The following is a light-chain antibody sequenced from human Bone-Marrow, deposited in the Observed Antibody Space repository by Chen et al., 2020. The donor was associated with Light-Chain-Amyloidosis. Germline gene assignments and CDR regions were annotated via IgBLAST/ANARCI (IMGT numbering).Light chain of an antibody. CDR1: QSVRNY. CDR2: DAS. V-gene: IGKV3-11*01. J-gene: IGKJ3*01. Sequence: EIVLTQSPATLSLSPGVRATLSCRASQSVRNYLAWYQQKPGQAPRLLIYDASTRATGIPARFSGSGYGTDFTRTINSLEPEDFAVYYCQQRSSWPITFGPGTRVDIK. CDR3: QQRSSWPIT.